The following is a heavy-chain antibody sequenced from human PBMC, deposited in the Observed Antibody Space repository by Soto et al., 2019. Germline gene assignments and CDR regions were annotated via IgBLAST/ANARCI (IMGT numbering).Heavy chain of an antibody. CDR2: INHSGST. V-gene: IGHV4-34*01. J-gene: IGHJ4*02. CDR1: GGSFSGYC. CDR3: ARSGYSYGYFVY. D-gene: IGHD5-18*01. Sequence: SETLSLTRAVYGGSFSGYCWNWIRQPPGKGLEWIGEINHSGSTNYNPSLKMRFTISVDKYKNQFSLKLSYVTAADTAVYYCARSGYSYGYFVYWGQGTLVTV.